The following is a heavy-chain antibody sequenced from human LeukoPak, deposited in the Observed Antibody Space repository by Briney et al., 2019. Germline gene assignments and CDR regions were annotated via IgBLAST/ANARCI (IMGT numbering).Heavy chain of an antibody. Sequence: GGSLRLSCAASGFTFDDYGISWVRQAPGKELEWVSGINWNGGSTGYADSVKGRFTISRDNAKNSLYLQMNSLRAEDTALYYCARDGGYCRSTSCYTDGYFDYWGQGTLVTVSS. V-gene: IGHV3-20*04. CDR3: ARDGGYCRSTSCYTDGYFDY. D-gene: IGHD2-2*02. CDR2: INWNGGST. J-gene: IGHJ4*02. CDR1: GFTFDDYG.